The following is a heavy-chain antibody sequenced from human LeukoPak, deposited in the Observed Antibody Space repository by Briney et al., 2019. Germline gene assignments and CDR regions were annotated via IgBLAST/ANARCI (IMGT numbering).Heavy chain of an antibody. CDR1: GFSFDSYS. V-gene: IGHV3-21*01. D-gene: IGHD3-3*01. CDR3: ARTTIFGVAEWDY. CDR2: ITSSSNYI. J-gene: IGHJ4*02. Sequence: GGSLRLSCAAAGFSFDSYSMNWVRQAPGKGLEWVSTITSSSNYIYYADSVKGRFTISRDNAGNSLYLQMNSLRAEGTAFYFCARTTIFGVAEWDYWGQGTLVTVSS.